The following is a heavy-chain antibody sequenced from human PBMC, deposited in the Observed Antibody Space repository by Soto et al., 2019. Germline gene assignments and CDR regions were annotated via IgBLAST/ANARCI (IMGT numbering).Heavy chain of an antibody. D-gene: IGHD2-21*02. CDR2: ISGYNGDT. J-gene: IGHJ4*02. Sequence: QLHLVQSGAEVKKPGASVKVSCTASGYTFTSFGVSWVRQVPGQGLEWMGWISGYNGDTDYAQKFQGRVTMTTDRYTSTAYMEVRSLRSDDTAVYYCARADSDVVILPDVRPLFDLWGQGALVTVSS. CDR1: GYTFTSFG. CDR3: ARADSDVVILPDVRPLFDL. V-gene: IGHV1-18*04.